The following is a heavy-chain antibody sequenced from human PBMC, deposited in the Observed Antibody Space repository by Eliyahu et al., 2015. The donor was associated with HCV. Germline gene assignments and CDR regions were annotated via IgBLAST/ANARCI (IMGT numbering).Heavy chain of an antibody. CDR2: INQDGTVK. Sequence: EVQLVESGGDLVPPGGSLRLSXAASGFTFSNSWMDWVRQAPGKGPEWVANINQDGTVKYYVDSVKGRFTISRDNAKNSLYLQMNSLRAEDTAVYYCTRSLDDWGQGTLVIVSS. J-gene: IGHJ4*02. V-gene: IGHV3-7*03. CDR1: GFTFSNSW. CDR3: TRSLDD.